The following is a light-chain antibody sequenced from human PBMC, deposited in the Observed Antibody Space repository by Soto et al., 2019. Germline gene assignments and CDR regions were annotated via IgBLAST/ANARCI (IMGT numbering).Light chain of an antibody. CDR3: QQYSNWPSWT. V-gene: IGKV3-15*01. Sequence: EKVMTQSPATLSMSPGERATLSCRASQSVSSFLAWYQQKPGQAPRLLIYGASTRATGIPARFSGSGSGTEFTLTISSLQSEDFAVYYCQQYSNWPSWTFGQGTKVDNK. J-gene: IGKJ1*01. CDR1: QSVSSF. CDR2: GAS.